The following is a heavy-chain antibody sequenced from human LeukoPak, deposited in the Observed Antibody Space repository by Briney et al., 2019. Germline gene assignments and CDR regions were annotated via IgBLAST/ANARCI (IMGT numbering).Heavy chain of an antibody. CDR2: INHSGST. J-gene: IGHJ3*02. CDR1: GGSFSGYY. D-gene: IGHD2-15*01. Sequence: PSETLSLTCAVYGGSFSGYYWSWIRQPPGKGLEWIGEINHSGSTNYNPSLKSRVTISVDTSKNQFSLKLSSVTAADTAVYYCARGQRSRRIVVVVAASEAFDIWGQGTMVTVSS. V-gene: IGHV4-34*01. CDR3: ARGQRSRRIVVVVAASEAFDI.